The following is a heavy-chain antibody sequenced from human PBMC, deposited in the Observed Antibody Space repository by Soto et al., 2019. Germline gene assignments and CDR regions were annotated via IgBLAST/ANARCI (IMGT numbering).Heavy chain of an antibody. CDR3: VRIRYQLPSSVLWLDL. V-gene: IGHV4-34*01. CDR2: INHVGGT. Sequence: SETLSLTCAVYGGFLSESYWTWIRQPPGKGLEWIGEINHVGGTNYNPSLKSRVTMSVDTSQNQFSLRLISVTAADTAMYFCVRIRYQLPSSVLWLDLWGQGTPVTVSS. CDR1: GGFLSESY. D-gene: IGHD3-16*01. J-gene: IGHJ5*02.